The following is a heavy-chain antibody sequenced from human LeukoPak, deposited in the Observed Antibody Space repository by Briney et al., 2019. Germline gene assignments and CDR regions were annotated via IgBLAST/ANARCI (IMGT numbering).Heavy chain of an antibody. D-gene: IGHD4/OR15-4a*01. CDR3: AKTPYGGTVGYFDY. V-gene: IGHV3-23*01. CDR2: ISGSGGST. J-gene: IGHJ4*02. CDR1: GFTFSSYA. Sequence: PGGSLRLSFAASGFTFSSYAISWVRQAPGKGLEWVSAISGSGGSTYYADSVKGRFTISRDNSKNTLYLQMNSLRAEDTAVYYCAKTPYGGTVGYFDYWGQGILVTVSS.